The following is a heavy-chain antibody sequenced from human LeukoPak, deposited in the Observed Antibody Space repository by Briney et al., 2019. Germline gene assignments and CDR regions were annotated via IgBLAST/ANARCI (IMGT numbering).Heavy chain of an antibody. CDR2: IYYSGST. CDR1: NGSISDDY. J-gene: IGHJ4*02. CDR3: AARNDFWSGYYSDY. Sequence: SETLSLTCIISNGSISDDYWSWIRQPPGKGLEWIGYIYYSGSTNYNPSLKSRVTISVDRSKNQFSLKLSSLTAADTAVYYCAARNDFWSGYYSDYWGQGTLVTVSS. D-gene: IGHD3-3*01. V-gene: IGHV4-59*01.